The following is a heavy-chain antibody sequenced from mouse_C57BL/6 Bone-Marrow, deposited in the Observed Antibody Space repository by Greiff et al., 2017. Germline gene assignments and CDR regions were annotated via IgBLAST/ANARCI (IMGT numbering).Heavy chain of an antibody. Sequence: DVKLVESGGGLVKPGGSLKLSCAASGFTFSSYTMSWVRQAPEKRLEWVATISGGGGNTYYPDSVKGRFTISRDNAKNTLYLQMSSLRSEDTALYYCARNLRGYAMDYWGQGTSVTVSS. J-gene: IGHJ4*01. D-gene: IGHD1-1*01. CDR3: ARNLRGYAMDY. CDR1: GFTFSSYT. CDR2: ISGGGGNT. V-gene: IGHV5-9*01.